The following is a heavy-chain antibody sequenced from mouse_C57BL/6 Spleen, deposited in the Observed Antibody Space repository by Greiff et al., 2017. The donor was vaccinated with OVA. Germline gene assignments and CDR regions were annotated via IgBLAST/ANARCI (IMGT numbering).Heavy chain of an antibody. J-gene: IGHJ4*01. CDR3: SRPYYYGSSYGDAMDD. CDR2: IDPNSGGT. Sequence: QVQLQQPGAELVKPGASVKLSCKASGYTFTSYWMHWVKQRPGRGLEWIGRIDPNSGGTKYNEKFKCKATLTVDKPSIAADMQLSSLTYEAAAVYYWSRPYYYGSSYGDAMDDWGQGTSVTVSA. CDR1: GYTFTSYW. D-gene: IGHD1-1*01. V-gene: IGHV1-72*01.